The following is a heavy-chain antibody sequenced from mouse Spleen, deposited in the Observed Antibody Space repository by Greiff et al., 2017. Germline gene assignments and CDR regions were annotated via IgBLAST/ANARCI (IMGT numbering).Heavy chain of an antibody. D-gene: IGHD2-12*01. V-gene: IGHV1-82*01. Sequence: VKVVESGPELVKPGASVKISCKASGYAFSSSWMNWVKQRPGKGLEWIGRIYPGDGDTNYNGKFKGKATLTADKSSSTAYMQLSSLTSEDSAVYFCARWDSYYSPFAYWGQGTLVTVSA. CDR1: GYAFSSSW. CDR3: ARWDSYYSPFAY. J-gene: IGHJ3*01. CDR2: IYPGDGDT.